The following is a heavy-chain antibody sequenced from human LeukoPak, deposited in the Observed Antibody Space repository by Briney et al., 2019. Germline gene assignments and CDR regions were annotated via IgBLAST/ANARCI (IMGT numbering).Heavy chain of an antibody. J-gene: IGHJ3*02. CDR2: ISSSSTYK. CDR3: ARDYYDSRGSPSSAFDI. V-gene: IGHV3-21*01. D-gene: IGHD3-22*01. CDR1: GFTFSSYS. Sequence: GGSLRLSCAASGFTFSSYSMNWVRQAPGKGLEWVSFISSSSTYKYYVDSVKGRFSISRDNAQNSLYLQMNSLRAEDTAIYYCARDYYDSRGSPSSAFDIWGQGTMVTVSS.